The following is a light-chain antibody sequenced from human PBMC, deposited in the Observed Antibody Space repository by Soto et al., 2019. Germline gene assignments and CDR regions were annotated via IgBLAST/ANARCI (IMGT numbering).Light chain of an antibody. CDR1: ESISIW. CDR2: KAS. V-gene: IGKV1-5*03. J-gene: IGKJ1*01. Sequence: DIQMTQSPSTLSASVGDTVTITCRASESISIWLAWYQQKPGKAPNLLINKASSLQSEVPSRFSGSGSGTEFTLTISSLQPEDFATYYCLQHNSYPPTFGQGTKVDIK. CDR3: LQHNSYPPT.